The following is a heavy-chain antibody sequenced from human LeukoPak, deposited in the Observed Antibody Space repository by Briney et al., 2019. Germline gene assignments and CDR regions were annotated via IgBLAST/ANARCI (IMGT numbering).Heavy chain of an antibody. J-gene: IGHJ4*02. V-gene: IGHV3-53*01. Sequence: GGSLRLSCAASGFTVSSNYMNWVRQAPGKGLEWVSVIYIDDTTYYADSVKGRFTISRDNSKNTLYLQMNSLRAEDTAVYYCARSLAAAGPGGWGQGTLVTVSS. D-gene: IGHD6-13*01. CDR1: GFTVSSNY. CDR3: ARSLAAAGPGG. CDR2: IYIDDTT.